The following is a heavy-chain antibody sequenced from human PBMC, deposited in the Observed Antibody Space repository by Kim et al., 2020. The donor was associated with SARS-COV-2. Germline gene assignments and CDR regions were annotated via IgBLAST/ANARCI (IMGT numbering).Heavy chain of an antibody. Sequence: ASVKVSCKASGYTFPSYYMHWVRQAPGQGLEWMGILNPSGGSTTYAQMFQGRVTMTRDTSTSTVYMELSSLRSEDTALYYCAGGGFGELSLLLYVWGQGATVTVSS. J-gene: IGHJ6*02. V-gene: IGHV1-46*01. CDR3: AGGGFGELSLLLYV. D-gene: IGHD3-10*01. CDR2: LNPSGGST. CDR1: GYTFPSYY.